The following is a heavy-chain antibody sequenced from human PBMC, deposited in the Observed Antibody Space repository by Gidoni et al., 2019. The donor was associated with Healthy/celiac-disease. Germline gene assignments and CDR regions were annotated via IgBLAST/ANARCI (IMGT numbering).Heavy chain of an antibody. CDR2: IYTSGST. J-gene: IGHJ4*02. V-gene: IGHV4-61*02. CDR1: GGSISSGSYY. Sequence: QVQLQESGPGLVKSSQTLSLTCTVSGGSISSGSYYWSWIQQPAGKGLEWIGRIYTSGSTNYNPSLKSRATISVETSKNQFSRKLSSVTAADTAVYYCARDRELYYDFWSGTRLSGSFDYWGQGTLVTVSS. D-gene: IGHD3-3*01. CDR3: ARDRELYYDFWSGTRLSGSFDY.